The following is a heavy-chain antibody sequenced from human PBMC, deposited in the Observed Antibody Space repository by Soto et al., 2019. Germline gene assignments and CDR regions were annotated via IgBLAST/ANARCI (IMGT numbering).Heavy chain of an antibody. V-gene: IGHV1-2*04. CDR3: ARDIAAAGSTHYYYGMDV. Sequence: ASVKVSCKAAGYTFTGYYMHWVRQAPGQGLEWMGWINPNSGGTNYAQKFQGWVTMTRDTSISTAYMELSRLGSDDTAVYYCARDIAAAGSTHYYYGMDVWGQGTTVTVSS. CDR1: GYTFTGYY. D-gene: IGHD6-13*01. CDR2: INPNSGGT. J-gene: IGHJ6*02.